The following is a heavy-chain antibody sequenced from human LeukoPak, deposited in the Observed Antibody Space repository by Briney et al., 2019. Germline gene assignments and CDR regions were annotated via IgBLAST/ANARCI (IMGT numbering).Heavy chain of an antibody. Sequence: SETLSLTCTVSGGPISGYYWNWIRQPPGKGLEWVAYVHYSGTTKYNPSLQSRVTTAVDMPKKEVSLRLDSVTAADTAVYYCAGDMRGSAKVWFDSWGQGVQVIVSS. CDR3: AGDMRGSAKVWFDS. CDR1: GGPISGYY. D-gene: IGHD3-10*01. V-gene: IGHV4-59*12. J-gene: IGHJ5*01. CDR2: VHYSGTT.